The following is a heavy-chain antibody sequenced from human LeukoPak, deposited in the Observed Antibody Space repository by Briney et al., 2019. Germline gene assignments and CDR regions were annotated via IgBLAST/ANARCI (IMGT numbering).Heavy chain of an antibody. Sequence: GGSLRLSCTVSGFTFGDHAMSWVRQAPGKGLEWVGFIRSKTYGGTTEYAASVKSRFIISRDDSTSIAYLQMNSLKTEDTAVYYCTRGPIQLWLYHGMDVWGQGTTVTVSS. D-gene: IGHD5-18*01. CDR3: TRGPIQLWLYHGMDV. J-gene: IGHJ6*02. V-gene: IGHV3-49*04. CDR2: IRSKTYGGTT. CDR1: GFTFGDHA.